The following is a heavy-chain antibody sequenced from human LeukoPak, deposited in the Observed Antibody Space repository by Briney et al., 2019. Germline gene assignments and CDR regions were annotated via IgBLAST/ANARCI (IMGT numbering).Heavy chain of an antibody. Sequence: GGSLRLSCAASGFSFSSYSMNWVRQAPGKGLEWVAVISYDGSNKYYADSVKGRFTISRDNSKNTLYLQMNSLRAEDTAVYYCAKDDSSGEFDYWGQGTLVTVSS. D-gene: IGHD3-22*01. CDR1: GFSFSSYS. V-gene: IGHV3-30*18. J-gene: IGHJ4*02. CDR2: ISYDGSNK. CDR3: AKDDSSGEFDY.